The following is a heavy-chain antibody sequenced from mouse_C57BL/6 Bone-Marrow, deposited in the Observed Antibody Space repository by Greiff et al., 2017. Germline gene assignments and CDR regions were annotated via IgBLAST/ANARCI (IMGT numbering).Heavy chain of an antibody. J-gene: IGHJ3*01. CDR2: INPNNGGT. V-gene: IGHV1-26*01. D-gene: IGHD3-2*02. CDR3: AKTAQAAY. Sequence: EVKLQQSGPELVKPGASVKISCKASGYTFTDYYMNWVKQSHGKSLEWIGDINPNNGGTSYNQKFKGKATLTVDKSSSTAYMELRSLTSEDSAVYYCAKTAQAAYWGQGTLVTVSA. CDR1: GYTFTDYY.